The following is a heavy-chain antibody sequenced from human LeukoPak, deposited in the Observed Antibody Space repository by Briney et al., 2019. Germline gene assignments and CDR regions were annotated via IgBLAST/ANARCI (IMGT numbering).Heavy chain of an antibody. J-gene: IGHJ4*02. V-gene: IGHV1-8*01. D-gene: IGHD2-15*01. CDR3: TRVSDCSGGNCFDY. CDR1: EYTFTNYD. Sequence: GASVKVSCKASEYTFTNYDINWVRQAPGQGLEWMGWMSPNSGNTGSVQKFQGRVNITRNTSISTAYMELSSLRSEDTAVYYCTRVSDCSGGNCFDYWGQGTLVTVSS. CDR2: MSPNSGNT.